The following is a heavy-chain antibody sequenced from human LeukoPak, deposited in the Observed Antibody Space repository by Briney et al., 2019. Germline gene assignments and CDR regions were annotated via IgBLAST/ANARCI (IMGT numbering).Heavy chain of an antibody. CDR1: GYSISSGYY. V-gene: IGHV4-38-2*01. Sequence: SETLSLTRAVSGYSISSGYYWGWIRQPPGKGLEWVGNIYHSGSTYYNPSLKSRVTISVDRSKNQFSLKLSSVTAADTAVYYCARANPGYCSGGSCLGFDYWGQGTLVTVSS. D-gene: IGHD2-15*01. CDR3: ARANPGYCSGGSCLGFDY. CDR2: IYHSGST. J-gene: IGHJ4*02.